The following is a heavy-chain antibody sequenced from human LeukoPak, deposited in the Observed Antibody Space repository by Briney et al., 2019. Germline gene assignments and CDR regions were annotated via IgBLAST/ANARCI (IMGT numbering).Heavy chain of an antibody. CDR1: GGSISSYY. CDR2: LYYGGST. J-gene: IGHJ2*01. Sequence: PSETLSLTCTVSGGSISSYYCSWIRQPPGKGLEWIGYLYYGGSTNYNPSLKSRVTISVDTSKNEFSLKLSSVTAADTAVYFCARNLDYYQSSGYYSGNRYFDLWGRGTMVTVSS. V-gene: IGHV4-59*01. CDR3: ARNLDYYQSSGYYSGNRYFDL. D-gene: IGHD3-22*01.